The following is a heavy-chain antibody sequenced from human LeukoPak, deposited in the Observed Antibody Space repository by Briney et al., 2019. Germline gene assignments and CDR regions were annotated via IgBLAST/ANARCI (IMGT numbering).Heavy chain of an antibody. CDR2: MFYSGST. V-gene: IGHV4-59*01. Sequence: SETLSLTCTVSGXSISSYYWSWIRQPPGKGLEWIGYMFYSGSTNYNPSLRSRVTISVDTSKNHFSLKLSSVTAADTAVYYCARGGVYSGSFLLYFDYWGQGTLVTVSS. D-gene: IGHD1-26*01. J-gene: IGHJ4*02. CDR1: GXSISSYY. CDR3: ARGGVYSGSFLLYFDY.